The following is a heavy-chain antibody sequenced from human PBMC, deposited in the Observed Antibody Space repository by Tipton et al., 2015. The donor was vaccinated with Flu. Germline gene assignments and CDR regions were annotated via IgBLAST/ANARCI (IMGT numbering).Heavy chain of an antibody. Sequence: TLSLTCTDSGASISSGTYNWGWIRQPPGKGLEWIASIYYSGRTYYNPSLKSRVTISVDTSKSQFSLKLRSVTAADTAVYYYARLSYYDVDLKNFYFDYWGQGTLVTVSS. J-gene: IGHJ4*02. CDR1: GASISSGTYN. V-gene: IGHV4-39*01. CDR2: IYYSGRT. D-gene: IGHD3-10*02. CDR3: ARLSYYDVDLKNFYFDY.